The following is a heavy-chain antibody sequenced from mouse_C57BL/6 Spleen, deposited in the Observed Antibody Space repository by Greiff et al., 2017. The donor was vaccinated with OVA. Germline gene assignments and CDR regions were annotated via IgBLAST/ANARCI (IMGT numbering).Heavy chain of an antibody. CDR3: ARSEGYYVPYYAMDY. Sequence: QVQLKQPGTELVKPGASVKLSCKASGYTFTSYWMHWVKQRPGQGLEWIGNINPSNGGTNYNEKFKSKATLTVDKSSSTAYMQLSSLTSEDSAVDYCARSEGYYVPYYAMDYWGQGTSVTVSS. D-gene: IGHD2-3*01. J-gene: IGHJ4*01. CDR2: INPSNGGT. CDR1: GYTFTSYW. V-gene: IGHV1-53*01.